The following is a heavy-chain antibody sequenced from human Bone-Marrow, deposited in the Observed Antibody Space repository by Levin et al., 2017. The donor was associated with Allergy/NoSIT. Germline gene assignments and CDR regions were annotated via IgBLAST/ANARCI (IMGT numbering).Heavy chain of an antibody. D-gene: IGHD3-16*01. J-gene: IGHJ4*02. V-gene: IGHV3-7*01. CDR3: SRGGTREFDY. Sequence: GGSLRLSCAASGFTISNYWMTWVRLPPGKGLEWVANINQDGSEEYYVDSVKGRFTISRDNAKKSLFLQMNSLRAEDTAVYYCSRGGTREFDYWGQETLVTVSS. CDR2: INQDGSEE. CDR1: GFTISNYW.